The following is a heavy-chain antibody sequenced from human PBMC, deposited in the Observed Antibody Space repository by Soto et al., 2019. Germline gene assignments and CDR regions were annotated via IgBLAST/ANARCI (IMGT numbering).Heavy chain of an antibody. D-gene: IGHD2-21*01. Sequence: ASVKVSCKASGYTFSRYGIMWVRQAPGQGLEWMGWISAYNGNTNSAEKLRGRLTMTTDASTTTAYMELRSLRSDDTAIYYCARDQGFRVVINSNWFDPWGQGTLVTVSS. CDR3: ARDQGFRVVINSNWFDP. CDR2: ISAYNGNT. J-gene: IGHJ5*02. CDR1: GYTFSRYG. V-gene: IGHV1-18*01.